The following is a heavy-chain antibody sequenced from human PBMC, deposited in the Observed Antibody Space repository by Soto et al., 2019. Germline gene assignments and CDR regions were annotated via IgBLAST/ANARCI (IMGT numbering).Heavy chain of an antibody. CDR3: ARGDYQYSIDY. Sequence: PSETLSLTCTVSGDSMTSGDYSWSWIRQPPGKGLEWLGYIYRTGNTHYSPSLKSRVSISQDWSKNQFSLELTSVTAADTAVYYCARGDYQYSIDYWGQGTLVTVSS. CDR2: IYRTGNT. D-gene: IGHD2-2*01. V-gene: IGHV4-30-2*01. CDR1: GDSMTSGDYS. J-gene: IGHJ4*02.